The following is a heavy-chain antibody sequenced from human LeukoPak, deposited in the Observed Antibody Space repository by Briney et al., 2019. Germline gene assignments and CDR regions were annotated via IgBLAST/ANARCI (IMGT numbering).Heavy chain of an antibody. V-gene: IGHV3-74*01. D-gene: IGHD1/OR15-1a*01. CDR1: GFTFSNYW. Sequence: GGSLRLSCAASGFTFSNYWMDWVRQAPGKGVVWVSRIHRDGRNTAYADSVKGRFTISRDNARNTLFLQMNSLRTEDAAVYYCATYVNTVRYDAFDVWGQGTMVTVSS. CDR3: ATYVNTVRYDAFDV. CDR2: IHRDGRNT. J-gene: IGHJ3*01.